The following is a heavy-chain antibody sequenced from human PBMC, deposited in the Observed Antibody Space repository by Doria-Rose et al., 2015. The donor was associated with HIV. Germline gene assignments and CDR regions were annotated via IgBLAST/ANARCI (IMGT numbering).Heavy chain of an antibody. D-gene: IGHD6-13*01. CDR1: GVSLSSPGMG. CDR2: IFSDDER. V-gene: IGHV2-26*01. Sequence: QITLKESGPVLVKPTETLTLTCTVSGVSLSSPGMGVSWIRQPPGKALEWLANIFSDDERSYKTSLQSRRTISRGTSKSQVVLTMTDMDPVDTATYYCARIKSSGWYHKYYFDFWGQGTLVIVSA. CDR3: ARIKSSGWYHKYYFDF. J-gene: IGHJ4*02.